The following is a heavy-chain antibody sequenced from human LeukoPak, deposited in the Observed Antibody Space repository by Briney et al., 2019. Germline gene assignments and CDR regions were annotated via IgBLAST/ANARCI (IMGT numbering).Heavy chain of an antibody. CDR1: GGTFSRYT. J-gene: IGHJ4*02. D-gene: IGHD3-22*01. Sequence: SVKVSCKASGGTFSRYTISWVRQAPGQGLEWMGGIIPMFGRANYAQKFQGRLTITADESSTTAYMELSGLRSEDTAVYYCATDASIYDSRGYYYLWWGQGTLVAVSS. CDR3: ATDASIYDSRGYYYLW. V-gene: IGHV1-69*01. CDR2: IIPMFGRA.